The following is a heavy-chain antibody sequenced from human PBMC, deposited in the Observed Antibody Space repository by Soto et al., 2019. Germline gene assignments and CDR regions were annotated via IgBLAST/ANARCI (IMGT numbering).Heavy chain of an antibody. V-gene: IGHV1-3*01. CDR1: GYTFTSYA. CDR3: ARNHYDFWSGYYIYYYYYMDV. J-gene: IGHJ6*03. CDR2: INAGNGNT. Sequence: ASVKVSCKASGYTFTSYAMHWVRQAPGQSLEWMGWINAGNGNTKYSQKFQGRVTITRDTSASTAYMELSSLRSEDTAVYYSARNHYDFWSGYYIYYYYYMDVWGKGTTVTVSS. D-gene: IGHD3-3*01.